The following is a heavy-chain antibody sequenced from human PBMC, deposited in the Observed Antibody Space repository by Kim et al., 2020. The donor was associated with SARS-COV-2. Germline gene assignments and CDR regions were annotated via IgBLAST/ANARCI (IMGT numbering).Heavy chain of an antibody. Sequence: ASVKVSCKVSGYTLTELSMHWVRQAPGKGLEWMGGFDPEDGETIYARKFQGRVTMTEDTSTDTAYMELSSLRSEDTAVYYCATVDCSSTSCYAHYYYYGMDVWGQGTTVTVSS. CDR2: FDPEDGET. D-gene: IGHD2-2*01. V-gene: IGHV1-24*01. J-gene: IGHJ6*02. CDR1: GYTLTELS. CDR3: ATVDCSSTSCYAHYYYYGMDV.